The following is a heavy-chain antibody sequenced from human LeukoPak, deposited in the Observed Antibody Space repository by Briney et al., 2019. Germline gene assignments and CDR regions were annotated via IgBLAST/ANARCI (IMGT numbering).Heavy chain of an antibody. Sequence: SETLSLTCTVSGGSISGSTYFWGWIRQSPGKGLEWIGSIYYSGSTNYNPSLKSRVTISVDTSKNQFSLKLSSVTAADTAVYYCARALWFGESQGLDYWGQGTLVTVSS. CDR2: IYYSGST. CDR3: ARALWFGESQGLDY. CDR1: GGSISGSTYF. V-gene: IGHV4-39*07. D-gene: IGHD3-10*01. J-gene: IGHJ4*02.